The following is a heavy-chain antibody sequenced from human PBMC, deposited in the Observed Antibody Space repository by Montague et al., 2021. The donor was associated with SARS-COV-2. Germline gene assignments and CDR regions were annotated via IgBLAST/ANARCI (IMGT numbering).Heavy chain of an antibody. Sequence: SDTLSLTRTVSGGSISSSSYYWGWIRQPPGKGLEWIGSIYYSGSTYYHPSLKSRVTISVDTSKNQFSLKLSSVVAADTAVYYCARVGRQQLVRLSGMDVWGQGTTVTVSS. J-gene: IGHJ6*02. D-gene: IGHD6-13*01. V-gene: IGHV4-39*07. CDR3: ARVGRQQLVRLSGMDV. CDR2: IYYSGST. CDR1: GGSISSSSYY.